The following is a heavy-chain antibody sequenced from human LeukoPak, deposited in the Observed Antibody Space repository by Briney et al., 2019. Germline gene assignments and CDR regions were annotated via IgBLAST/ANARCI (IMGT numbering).Heavy chain of an antibody. V-gene: IGHV4-59*01. Sequence: SETLSLTCTVSGGSFDTYYWSWIRQPPSEGLEWIGYINYSGNTNYNPSLKSRVSVSVDTSKNQFSLKLSSVTAADTAVYYCAREEVPHGFDIWGQGTMVTLSS. CDR1: GGSFDTYY. CDR2: INYSGNT. J-gene: IGHJ3*02. CDR3: AREEVPHGFDI.